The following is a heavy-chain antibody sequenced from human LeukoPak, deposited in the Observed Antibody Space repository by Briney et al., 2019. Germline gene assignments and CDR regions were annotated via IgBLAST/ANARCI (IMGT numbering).Heavy chain of an antibody. J-gene: IGHJ4*02. D-gene: IGHD3-10*01. CDR3: ANVWFGELFSD. CDR1: GFTFSSYW. CDR2: IKQDGSEK. Sequence: GGSLRLSCAASGFTFSSYWMSWVRQAPGKGLEWVSNIKQDGSEKYYVDSVKGRFTISRDNAKNSLYLQMNSLRAEDTAVYYCANVWFGELFSDWGQGTLVTVSS. V-gene: IGHV3-7*01.